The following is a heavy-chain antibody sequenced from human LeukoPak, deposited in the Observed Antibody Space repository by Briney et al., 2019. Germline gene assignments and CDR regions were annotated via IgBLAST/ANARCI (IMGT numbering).Heavy chain of an antibody. CDR3: ARGSPIYGD. Sequence: GGSLRLSCAASGFTFSDYAVTWVRQAPGKGLEWVSVIYSGGSTYYADSVKGRFTISRDNSKNTLYLQMNSLRAEDTAVYYCARGSPIYGDWGQGTLVTVSS. CDR1: GFTFSDYA. CDR2: IYSGGST. V-gene: IGHV3-66*01. D-gene: IGHD4-17*01. J-gene: IGHJ4*02.